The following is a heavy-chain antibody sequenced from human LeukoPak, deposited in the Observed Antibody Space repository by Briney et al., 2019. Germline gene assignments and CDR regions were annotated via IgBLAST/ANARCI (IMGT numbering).Heavy chain of an antibody. CDR3: ASSPDSSSWYVHYYGLDV. CDR1: GFTFSSYA. CDR2: ISGSGGST. J-gene: IGHJ6*02. Sequence: PGGSLRLSCAASGFTFSSYAMSWVRQAPGKGLEWVSAISGSGGSTYYADSVKGRFTISRDNAKNSLYLQMNSLRAEDTAVYYCASSPDSSSWYVHYYGLDVWGQGTTVTVSS. D-gene: IGHD6-13*01. V-gene: IGHV3-23*01.